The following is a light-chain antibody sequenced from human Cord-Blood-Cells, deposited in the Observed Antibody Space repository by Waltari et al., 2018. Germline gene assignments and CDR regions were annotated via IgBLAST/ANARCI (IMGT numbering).Light chain of an antibody. CDR2: DAS. Sequence: EIVLTQSPATLSLSPGERATLSCRASQSVSSYLAWYQQKPGQAPRLPIYDASNRATGIPARFSGSGSGTDFTLTISSLAPEDFAVYYCQQRSNWPLTFGGGTKVEIK. J-gene: IGKJ4*01. V-gene: IGKV3-11*01. CDR3: QQRSNWPLT. CDR1: QSVSSY.